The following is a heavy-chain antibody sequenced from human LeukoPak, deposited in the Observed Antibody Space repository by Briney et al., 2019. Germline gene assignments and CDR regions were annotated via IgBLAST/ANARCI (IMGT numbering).Heavy chain of an antibody. CDR3: AKYVITFGGVIAPFDY. D-gene: IGHD3-16*02. Sequence: GGSLRLSCAASGFTFSSYAMSWVRQAPGKGLEWVSAISGSGGSTYYADSVKGRFTISRDNSKNTLHLQMNSLRAEDTAVYYCAKYVITFGGVIAPFDYWGQGTLVTVSS. J-gene: IGHJ4*02. V-gene: IGHV3-23*01. CDR2: ISGSGGST. CDR1: GFTFSSYA.